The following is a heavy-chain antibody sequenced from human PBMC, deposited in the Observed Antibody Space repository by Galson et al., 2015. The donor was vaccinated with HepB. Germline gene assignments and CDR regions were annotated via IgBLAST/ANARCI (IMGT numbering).Heavy chain of an antibody. Sequence: SLRLACAASGLSFPSHGMHWVRQAPGKGLEWVALIWFDGSKRYYVDSVKDRFTISRDNSKNSVYLEMNSLRAEDTAVYFCARWLGDLSSLDYWGQGIVVTVSS. CDR3: ARWLGDLSSLDY. J-gene: IGHJ4*02. D-gene: IGHD3-10*01. CDR1: GLSFPSHG. V-gene: IGHV3-33*01. CDR2: IWFDGSKR.